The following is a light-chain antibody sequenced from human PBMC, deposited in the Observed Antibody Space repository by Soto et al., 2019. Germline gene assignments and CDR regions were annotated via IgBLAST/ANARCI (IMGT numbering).Light chain of an antibody. CDR2: DVS. CDR1: SSDVGGYNY. V-gene: IGLV2-14*01. CDR3: SSYTSSSTLLYV. Sequence: QSALTQPASVSGSPGQSITISCTGTSSDVGGYNYVSWYQQHPGKAPKLMIYDVSNRPSGVSNRFSGSKSGNTASLTSSGRQAEDEADYYGSSYTSSSTLLYVFGTGTKLTVL. J-gene: IGLJ1*01.